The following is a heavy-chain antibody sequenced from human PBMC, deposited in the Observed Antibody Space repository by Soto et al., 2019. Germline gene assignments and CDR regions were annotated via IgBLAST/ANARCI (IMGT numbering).Heavy chain of an antibody. Sequence: EVQLVESGGGSVQPGGSLRLSCAASGFTFSTFSMNWVRQAPGRGLEWISYISGGGRPISYADSVKGRFTISRDNAKNSLYLQMDSLTDEETAVYYCARDLCWAFDSWGQGTLVTVSS. D-gene: IGHD2-15*01. CDR1: GFTFSTFS. J-gene: IGHJ4*02. V-gene: IGHV3-48*02. CDR3: ARDLCWAFDS. CDR2: ISGGGRPI.